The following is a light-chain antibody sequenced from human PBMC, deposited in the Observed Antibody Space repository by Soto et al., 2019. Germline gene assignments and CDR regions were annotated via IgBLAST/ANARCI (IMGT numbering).Light chain of an antibody. CDR3: QQTYSSPGT. V-gene: IGKV1-39*01. CDR2: GAS. J-gene: IGKJ2*02. Sequence: GDRVTITCRSSQHIASHLNWFRQKEGEAPMPLIYGASTLQGGVPSRFTGGGSGTDFTLTISGLQPDDFGTYYCQQTYSSPGTFGQGTRLDIK. CDR1: QHIASH.